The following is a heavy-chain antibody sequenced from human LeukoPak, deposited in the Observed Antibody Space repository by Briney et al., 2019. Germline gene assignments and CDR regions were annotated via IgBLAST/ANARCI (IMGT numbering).Heavy chain of an antibody. CDR1: GFTLRYG. CDR3: VRVISGTPNWFDP. V-gene: IGHV3-23*01. D-gene: IGHD1-20*01. CDR2: VSGSGGST. Sequence: GGSLRLSCAASGFTLRYGMSWVRQAPGRGLEWVSAVSGSGGSTDYADSVKGRFTISRDTSKDTMYLQLNSLRPEDTAVYYCVRVISGTPNWFDPWGQGTLVTVSS. J-gene: IGHJ5*02.